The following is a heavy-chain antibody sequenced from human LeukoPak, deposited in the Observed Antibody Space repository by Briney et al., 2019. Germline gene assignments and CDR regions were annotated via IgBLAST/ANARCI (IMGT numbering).Heavy chain of an antibody. V-gene: IGHV4-38-2*02. CDR3: ARTPRGYSYGHYFDY. CDR1: GYSISSGYY. J-gene: IGHJ4*02. D-gene: IGHD5-18*01. Sequence: SETLSLTCTVSGYSISSGYYWGWIRQPPGKGLEWIGSIYHSGSTYYNPSLKSRVTISVDTSKNQFSLKLTSVTAADTAVYYCARTPRGYSYGHYFDYWGQGTLVTVSS. CDR2: IYHSGST.